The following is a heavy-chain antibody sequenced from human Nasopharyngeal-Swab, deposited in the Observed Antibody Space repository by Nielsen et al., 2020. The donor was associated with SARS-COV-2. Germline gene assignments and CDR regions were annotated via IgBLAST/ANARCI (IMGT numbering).Heavy chain of an antibody. CDR3: ARVGGGSYYFDY. V-gene: IGHV4-39*07. D-gene: IGHD1-26*01. J-gene: IGHJ4*02. Sequence: WIRQPPGKGLEWIGTIYYIGTTNYNPSLWSRVSISVDPSKNQFSLKLSSVTAADTAVYYCARVGGGSYYFDYWGQGTLVTVSS. CDR2: IYYIGTT.